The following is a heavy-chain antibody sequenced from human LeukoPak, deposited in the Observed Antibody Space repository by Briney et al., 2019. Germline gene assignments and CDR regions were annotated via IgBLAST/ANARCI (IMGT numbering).Heavy chain of an antibody. CDR2: IYYSGST. V-gene: IGHV4-39*01. J-gene: IGHJ4*02. D-gene: IGHD3-10*01. CDR3: ARRMDYGSGSCFDY. Sequence: SEILSLTCTVSGGSISSSSYYWGWIRQPPGKGLEWIGSIYYSGSTYYNPSLKSRVTISVDTSKNQFSLKLSSVTAADTAVYYCARRMDYGSGSCFDYWGQGTLVTVSS. CDR1: GGSISSSSYY.